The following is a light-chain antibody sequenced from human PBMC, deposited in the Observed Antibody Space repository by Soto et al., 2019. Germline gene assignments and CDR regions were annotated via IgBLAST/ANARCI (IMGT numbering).Light chain of an antibody. Sequence: EIVLTQSPGTLSLSPGERATLSCMASQSVSNNYLAWYQQKPGQAPRLLIYGASNRATGIPDRFSGSGSGTDFTLTISRLEPEDVAVYYCQQYGSSGTLGQGTKVDIK. CDR2: GAS. CDR1: QSVSNNY. V-gene: IGKV3-20*01. J-gene: IGKJ1*01. CDR3: QQYGSSGT.